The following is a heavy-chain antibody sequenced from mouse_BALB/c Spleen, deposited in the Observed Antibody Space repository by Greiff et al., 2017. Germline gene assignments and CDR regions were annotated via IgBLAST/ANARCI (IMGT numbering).Heavy chain of an antibody. J-gene: IGHJ2*01. Sequence: EVKVVESGGGLVQPGGSMKLSCVASGFTFSNYWMNWVRQSPEKGLEWVAEIRLKSNNYATHYAESVKGRFTISRDDSKSSVYLQMNNLRAEDTGIYYCTRPSLYYFDYWGQGTTLTVSS. V-gene: IGHV6-6*02. CDR1: GFTFSNYW. CDR2: IRLKSNNYAT. CDR3: TRPSLYYFDY.